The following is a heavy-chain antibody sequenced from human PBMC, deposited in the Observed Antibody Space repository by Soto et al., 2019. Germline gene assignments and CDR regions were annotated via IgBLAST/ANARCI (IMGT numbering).Heavy chain of an antibody. CDR1: GYTFTSYG. J-gene: IGHJ5*02. CDR3: ARAPDKYRWFDP. Sequence: ASVKVSCKASGYTFTSYGISWVRQAPGQGIEWMGWISAYNGNTNYAQKLQGRVTMTTNTSTSTAYMELRSLRSDDTAVYYCARAPDKYRWFDPWGQGTLVTVSS. V-gene: IGHV1-18*01. CDR2: ISAYNGNT. D-gene: IGHD5-18*01.